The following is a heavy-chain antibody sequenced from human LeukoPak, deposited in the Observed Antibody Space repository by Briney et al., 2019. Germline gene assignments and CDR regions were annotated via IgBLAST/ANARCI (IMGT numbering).Heavy chain of an antibody. J-gene: IGHJ4*02. V-gene: IGHV1-2*02. CDR1: GYTFPDYY. CDR2: INPKSGVT. CDR3: ARALGNYYDSTVYQAY. D-gene: IGHD3-22*01. Sequence: GASMKVSCNTSGYTFPDYYIHWVRQAPGQGLEWMGWINPKSGVTNYAQNFQDRVTLTSDTSISTAYMDLSGLTSGDTAVYYCARALGNYYDSTVYQAYWGQGHLVTVSS.